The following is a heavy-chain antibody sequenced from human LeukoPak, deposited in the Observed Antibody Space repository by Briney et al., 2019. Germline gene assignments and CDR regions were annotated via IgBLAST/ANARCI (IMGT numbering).Heavy chain of an antibody. CDR3: AKRSMMGYSYGFDY. J-gene: IGHJ4*02. CDR2: ISGSGGST. CDR1: GFTFSSYA. D-gene: IGHD5-18*01. Sequence: GGSLRLSCAASGFTFSSYAMSWVRQAPGKGLEWVSAISGSGGSTYYADSVKGRFTISRDNSKNTLCLQMNSLRAEDTAVYYCAKRSMMGYSYGFDYWGQGTLVTVSS. V-gene: IGHV3-23*01.